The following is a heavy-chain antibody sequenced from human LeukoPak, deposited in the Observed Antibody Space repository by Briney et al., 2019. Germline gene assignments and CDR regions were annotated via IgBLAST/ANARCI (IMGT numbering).Heavy chain of an antibody. CDR1: GFTFSSYA. Sequence: PGGSLRLSCAASGFTFSSYAMHWVRQAPGKGLEWVAVISYDGSNKYYADSVKGRFTISRDNAKNSLYLQMNSLRAEDTAVYYCARDWPVVAATQWGQGTLVTVSS. CDR3: ARDWPVVAATQ. V-gene: IGHV3-30-3*01. D-gene: IGHD2-15*01. J-gene: IGHJ4*02. CDR2: ISYDGSNK.